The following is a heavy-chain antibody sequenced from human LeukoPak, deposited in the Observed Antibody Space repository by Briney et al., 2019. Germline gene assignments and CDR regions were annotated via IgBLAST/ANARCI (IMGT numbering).Heavy chain of an antibody. Sequence: GASVKVSCKASGYTFTGYYMHWVRQAPGQGLEWMGWINPNSGDTNYARKFQGGVTMTRDTSISTAYMELSRLRSDDTAFYYCALDKKRLRSRWDKLGFAPLGPGTLVTSSS. V-gene: IGHV1-2*02. CDR1: GYTFTGYY. CDR2: INPNSGDT. D-gene: IGHD3-16*01. CDR3: ALDKKRLRSRWDKLGFAP. J-gene: IGHJ5*02.